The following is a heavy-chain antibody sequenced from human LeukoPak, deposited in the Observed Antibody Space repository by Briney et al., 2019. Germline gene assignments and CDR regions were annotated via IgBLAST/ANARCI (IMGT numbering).Heavy chain of an antibody. D-gene: IGHD4-17*01. CDR1: GGSISSGDYY. V-gene: IGHV4-30-4*01. CDR2: IYYSGST. CDR3: ARIPDYGDYVDY. Sequence: SETLSLTCTVSGGSISSGDYYWSWIRQPPGKGLEWIGYIYYSGSTYYNPSLKSRVTISVDTSKNQFSLKLSSVTAADTAVYYCARIPDYGDYVDYWGQGTLVTVSS. J-gene: IGHJ4*02.